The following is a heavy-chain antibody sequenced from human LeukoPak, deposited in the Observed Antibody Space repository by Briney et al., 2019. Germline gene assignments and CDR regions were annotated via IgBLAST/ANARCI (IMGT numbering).Heavy chain of an antibody. V-gene: IGHV3-64D*09. J-gene: IGHJ5*02. Sequence: PGGSLRLSCSASGFTFSSYAMHWVRQAPGKGLEYVSAISSNGGSTYYADSVKGRFTISRDNSKNTLYLQMSSLRAEDTAVYYCARASSGYYYPGENWFDPWGQGTLVTVSS. CDR2: ISSNGGST. CDR3: ARASSGYYYPGENWFDP. D-gene: IGHD3-22*01. CDR1: GFTFSSYA.